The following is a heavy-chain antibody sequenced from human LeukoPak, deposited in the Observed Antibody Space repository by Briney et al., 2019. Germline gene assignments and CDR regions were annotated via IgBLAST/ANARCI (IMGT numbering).Heavy chain of an antibody. J-gene: IGHJ4*02. CDR3: ARHRQAGFDY. CDR2: IYYSGTT. CDR1: GDSISSGSSH. V-gene: IGHV4-39*01. Sequence: PSETLSLTCTVSGDSISSGSSHWGWIRQSPGKGLEWIGSIYYSGTTYYDPSLKSRVTISIGTSKNQFSLKVTSVTAADTAVYYCARHRQAGFDYWGQGTLVTVSS. D-gene: IGHD3-10*01.